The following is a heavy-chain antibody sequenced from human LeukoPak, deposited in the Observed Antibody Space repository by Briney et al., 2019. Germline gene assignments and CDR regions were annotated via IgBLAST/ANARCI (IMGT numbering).Heavy chain of an antibody. D-gene: IGHD5-12*01. Sequence: GGSLRHSCAASGFTFSNYWMTWVRQAPGQGLEWLANINQDGSAKNSVDSVKGRLTISRDNAKNSLYLQVNSLRGEDTAVYFCARDSGYNKLDDWGQGTLATISS. J-gene: IGHJ4*02. CDR2: INQDGSAK. V-gene: IGHV3-7*05. CDR1: GFTFSNYW. CDR3: ARDSGYNKLDD.